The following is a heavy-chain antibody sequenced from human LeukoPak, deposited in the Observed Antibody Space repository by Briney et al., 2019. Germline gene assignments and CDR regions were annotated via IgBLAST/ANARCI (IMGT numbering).Heavy chain of an antibody. Sequence: GGSLRLSCAGSGFTFSTFAMTWVRRAPGKGLEWLSSITGSSSTTYYADSVKGRFSISRDNSRNTLYLHMNTLRADDTAVYYCGRDPNGDYVGAFEFWGQGTTVTVSS. CDR1: GFTFSTFA. CDR2: ITGSSSTT. CDR3: GRDPNGDYVGAFEF. J-gene: IGHJ3*01. V-gene: IGHV3-23*01. D-gene: IGHD4-17*01.